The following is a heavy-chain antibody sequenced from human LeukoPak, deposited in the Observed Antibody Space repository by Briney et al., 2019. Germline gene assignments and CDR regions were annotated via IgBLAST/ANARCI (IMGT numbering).Heavy chain of an antibody. CDR3: ARADYYDSSGYLDY. V-gene: IGHV3-30*04. Sequence: GGSLRLSCAASGFTFSSYGMHWVRQAPGKGLEWVAVISYDGSNKYYADSVKGRFTISRDNSKNTLYLQMNSLRAEDTAVYYCARADYYDSSGYLDYWGQGTLVTVSS. D-gene: IGHD3-22*01. CDR1: GFTFSSYG. CDR2: ISYDGSNK. J-gene: IGHJ4*02.